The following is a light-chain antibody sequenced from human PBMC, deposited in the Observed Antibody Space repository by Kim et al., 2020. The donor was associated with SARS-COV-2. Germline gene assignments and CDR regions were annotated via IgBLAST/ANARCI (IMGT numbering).Light chain of an antibody. CDR1: QSVSSSY. Sequence: STGETATLSCRASQSVSSSYLVWYQQKPGQAPRLLIYGTSSRATGIPDRFSGSGSGTDFTLTINRLEPEDFAVYFCQQYDASPWTFGQGTKVDIK. V-gene: IGKV3-20*01. CDR3: QQYDASPWT. J-gene: IGKJ1*01. CDR2: GTS.